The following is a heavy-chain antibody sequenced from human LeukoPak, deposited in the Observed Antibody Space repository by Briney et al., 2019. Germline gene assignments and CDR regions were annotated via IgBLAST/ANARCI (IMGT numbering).Heavy chain of an antibody. CDR1: GYTFTGYY. V-gene: IGHV1-2*02. Sequence: ASVKVSCKASGYTFTGYYMHWVRQAPGQGLEWMGWINPNSGGTNYAQKFQGRVTMTRDTSISTAYMELSRLRSDDTAVYYCARAETLAYCGGDCYSSFLLFDYWGQGILVTVSS. CDR2: INPNSGGT. CDR3: ARAETLAYCGGDCYSSFLLFDY. J-gene: IGHJ4*02. D-gene: IGHD2-21*01.